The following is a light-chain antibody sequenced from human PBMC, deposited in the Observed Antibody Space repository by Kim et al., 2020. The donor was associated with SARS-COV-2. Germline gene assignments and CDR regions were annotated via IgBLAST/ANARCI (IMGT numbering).Light chain of an antibody. CDR1: NIGSKN. CDR3: QVWDSSTAV. Sequence: SVALGQTARITGGGNNIGSKNVHWYQQKPGQAPVLVIYRDSSRPSGIPERFSGSNSGNTATLTISRAQAGDEADFYCQVWDSSTAVFGGGTKLTVL. CDR2: RDS. V-gene: IGLV3-9*01. J-gene: IGLJ2*01.